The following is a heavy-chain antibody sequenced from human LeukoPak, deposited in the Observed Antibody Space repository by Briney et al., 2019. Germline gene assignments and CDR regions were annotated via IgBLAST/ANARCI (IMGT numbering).Heavy chain of an antibody. V-gene: IGHV3-48*01. J-gene: IGHJ3*02. CDR3: AREVGTPQAFDI. CDR2: INSRSSTI. D-gene: IGHD1-26*01. CDR1: RFTFSNYG. Sequence: GSLRLSCAASRFTFSNYGVNWVRQAPGKGLEWVSYINSRSSTIYYADSVRGRFTISRDNAKNSLYLQMNSLKAEDTAIYYCAREVGTPQAFDIWGQGTMVTVSS.